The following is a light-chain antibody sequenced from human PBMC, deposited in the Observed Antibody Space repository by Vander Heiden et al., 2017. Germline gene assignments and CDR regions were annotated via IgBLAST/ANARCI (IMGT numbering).Light chain of an antibody. CDR2: CAS. V-gene: IGKV3-20*01. J-gene: IGKJ1*01. Sequence: EIVLTQSPGTLSLSPGERATLSYRASQSVSSSYLAWYQPKPGQAPRLLNYCASSRATGIPDRFSGSGSGTDFPLTISRLEPEDFAVYYCQQYGSSPQTFGQGTKVEIK. CDR3: QQYGSSPQT. CDR1: QSVSSSY.